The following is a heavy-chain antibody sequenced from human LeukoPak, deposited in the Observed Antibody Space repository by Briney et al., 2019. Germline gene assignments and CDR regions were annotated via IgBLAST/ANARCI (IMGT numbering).Heavy chain of an antibody. D-gene: IGHD3-22*01. Sequence: SETLSLTCTVSGGSISSYYWSWIRQPPGKGLEWIGYIYYSGSTNYNPSLKSRVTISVATSKNQFSLKVSSVNAAETAVYYCARDSDYYDSGKVYWGKGTLVTVSS. J-gene: IGHJ4*02. V-gene: IGHV4-59*01. CDR1: GGSISSYY. CDR2: IYYSGST. CDR3: ARDSDYYDSGKVY.